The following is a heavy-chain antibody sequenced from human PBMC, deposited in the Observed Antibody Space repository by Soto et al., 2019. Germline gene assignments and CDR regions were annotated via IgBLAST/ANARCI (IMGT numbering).Heavy chain of an antibody. D-gene: IGHD2-15*01. Sequence: GGSLRLSCAASGFTFSSYGMHWVRQAPGKGLEWVAVIWYDGSNKYYADSVKGRFTISRDNSKNTLYLQMNSLRAEDTAVYYCARAYCSGGSCYILDYWGQGTLVTVS. CDR1: GFTFSSYG. CDR3: ARAYCSGGSCYILDY. V-gene: IGHV3-33*01. CDR2: IWYDGSNK. J-gene: IGHJ4*02.